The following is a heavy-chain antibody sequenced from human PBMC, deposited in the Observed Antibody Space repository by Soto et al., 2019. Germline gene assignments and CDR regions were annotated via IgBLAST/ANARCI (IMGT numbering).Heavy chain of an antibody. Sequence: GGSLRLSCAASGFTFSSYAMSWVRQAPGKGLEWVSAINGSGGSTYYADSVKGRFTISRDNSKNTLYLQMDSLRAEDTAVYYCAREYTAWPLAYGLDVWGQGTTVTVSS. V-gene: IGHV3-23*01. CDR1: GFTFSSYA. J-gene: IGHJ6*02. D-gene: IGHD2-2*02. CDR3: AREYTAWPLAYGLDV. CDR2: INGSGGST.